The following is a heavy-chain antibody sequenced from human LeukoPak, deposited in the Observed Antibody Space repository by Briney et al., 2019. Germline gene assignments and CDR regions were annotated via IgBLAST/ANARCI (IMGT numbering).Heavy chain of an antibody. CDR1: GGSISSYY. CDR3: ARGINDYGENFDY. D-gene: IGHD4-17*01. Sequence: SEILSLTCTVPGGSISSYYWSWIRQPPGKGLEWIGYIYYSGSTNYNPSLKSRVTISVDTSKNQFSLKLSSVTAADTAVYYCARGINDYGENFDYWGQGTLVTVSS. J-gene: IGHJ4*02. CDR2: IYYSGST. V-gene: IGHV4-59*01.